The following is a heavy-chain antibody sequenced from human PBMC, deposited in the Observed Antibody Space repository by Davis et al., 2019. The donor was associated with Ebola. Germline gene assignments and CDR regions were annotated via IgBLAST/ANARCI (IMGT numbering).Heavy chain of an antibody. Sequence: GESLKISCAASGFTFGSYATTWVRQAPGKGLEWVSAISGRGGNTYYADSVKGRFTISRDNSKNTLYLQMNSLRAEDTAVYYCAKDRSSLNPYFDYWGQGTLVTVSS. V-gene: IGHV3-23*01. CDR1: GFTFGSYA. CDR2: ISGRGGNT. CDR3: AKDRSSLNPYFDY. D-gene: IGHD6-13*01. J-gene: IGHJ4*02.